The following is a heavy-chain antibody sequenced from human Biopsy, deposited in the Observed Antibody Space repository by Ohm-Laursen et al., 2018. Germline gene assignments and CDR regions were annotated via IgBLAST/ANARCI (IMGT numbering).Heavy chain of an antibody. CDR3: GNEVHGRDY. CDR1: GKAFSDYQ. Sequence: GTLSLTCTVFGKAFSDYQWSWIRQPPGKGLEWIGQINQSGTTNYNPSLKSRVSISADASKYEFSLRLTSVTAADTAVYFCGNEVHGRDYWGLGAQVTVSS. V-gene: IGHV4-34*01. CDR2: INQSGTT. D-gene: IGHD2-15*01. J-gene: IGHJ4*02.